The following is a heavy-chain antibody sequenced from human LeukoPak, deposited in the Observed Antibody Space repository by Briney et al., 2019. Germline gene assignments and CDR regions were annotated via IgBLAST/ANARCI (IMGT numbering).Heavy chain of an antibody. D-gene: IGHD2-8*02. J-gene: IGHJ4*02. V-gene: IGHV4-59*08. Sequence: NPSETLSLTCTVSGGSISSYYWSGIRQPPGKGLEWIAYISDIGSINYNPSLKSRVTISLDTSKNQFSLKLSSVTAADTAVYYCAGHHPRNTVDFWGQGTLVTVSS. CDR2: ISDIGSI. CDR1: GGSISSYY. CDR3: AGHHPRNTVDF.